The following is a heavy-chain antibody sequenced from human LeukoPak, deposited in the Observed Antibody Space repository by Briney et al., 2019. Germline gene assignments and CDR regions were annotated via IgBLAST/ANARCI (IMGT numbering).Heavy chain of an antibody. D-gene: IGHD7-27*01. CDR1: GFTFSTYW. V-gene: IGHV3-7*01. CDR2: IKQDGSEK. CDR3: ARRQFNCGSAFDI. Sequence: PGGSLRLSCAASGFTFSTYWMSWVRQAPGKGLEWVANIKQDGSEKYYVDSVKGRFTISRDNAKNSLSLQMNSLRTEDTAVYYCARRQFNCGSAFDIWGQGTMVTVSS. J-gene: IGHJ3*02.